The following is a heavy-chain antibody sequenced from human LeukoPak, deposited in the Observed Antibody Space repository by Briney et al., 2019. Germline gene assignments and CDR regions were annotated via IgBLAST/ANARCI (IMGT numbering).Heavy chain of an antibody. CDR1: GFTFSNYW. CDR2: IKEDGSEK. Sequence: GSLSLSCAASGFTFSNYWMSWVRQAPGKGLGWVANIKEDGSEKYYVDSVKGRFTISRDNARNSLYLQMNSLRAEDTAVYYCASGRQLGYWGQGTLVTVSS. CDR3: ASGRQLGY. V-gene: IGHV3-7*01. D-gene: IGHD6-13*01. J-gene: IGHJ4*02.